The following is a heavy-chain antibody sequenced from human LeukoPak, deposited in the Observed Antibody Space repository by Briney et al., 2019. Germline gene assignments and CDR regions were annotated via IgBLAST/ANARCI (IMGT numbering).Heavy chain of an antibody. CDR3: ARWASHSSGWYIDY. J-gene: IGHJ4*02. D-gene: IGHD6-19*01. V-gene: IGHV4-59*01. CDR2: IHYNGGT. CDR1: GGSISSYY. Sequence: SETLSLTCTVSGGSISSYYWTWIRQPPGKGLELIGYIHYNGGTNYNPSLKSRVTLSVDTSKDQISLKLSSVTAADTAVYYCARWASHSSGWYIDYWGQGILVTVSS.